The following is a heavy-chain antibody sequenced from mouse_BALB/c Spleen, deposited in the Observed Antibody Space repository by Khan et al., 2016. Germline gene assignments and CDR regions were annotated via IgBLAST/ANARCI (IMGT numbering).Heavy chain of an antibody. Sequence: QVQLQQSGAELVRPGSSVKISCKASGYAFSSYWMNWVKQRPGQGLEWIGQIYPGDGDTNYNGKFKGKATLTADKSSSPAYMQLSSLTSEDTAVYFCAREGYGYGTFAYWGQGTLVTVSA. CDR3: AREGYGYGTFAY. CDR2: IYPGDGDT. CDR1: GYAFSSYW. J-gene: IGHJ3*01. D-gene: IGHD2-2*01. V-gene: IGHV1-80*01.